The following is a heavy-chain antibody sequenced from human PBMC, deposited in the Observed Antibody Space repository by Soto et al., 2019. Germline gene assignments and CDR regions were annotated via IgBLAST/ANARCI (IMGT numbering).Heavy chain of an antibody. D-gene: IGHD6-13*01. CDR3: ARRQISRATRGAASARGGMDV. V-gene: IGHV3-33*01. CDR2: IWNDGNGY. CDR1: GFDFNNYG. Sequence: QVQLVESGGGVVQPGRSLRLSCAASGFDFNNYGMHWVRQAPGKGLEWVAVIWNDGNGYYYANSVKGRFTISRDNSKNSLYLQISSLRTEDTAVYYSARRQISRATRGAASARGGMDVWGHGTTVTVSS. J-gene: IGHJ6*02.